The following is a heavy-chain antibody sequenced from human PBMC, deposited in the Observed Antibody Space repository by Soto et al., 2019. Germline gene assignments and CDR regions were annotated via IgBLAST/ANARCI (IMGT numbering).Heavy chain of an antibody. J-gene: IGHJ5*02. V-gene: IGHV1-46*01. CDR3: AREATNYDFWSGYDNWFDP. CDR2: INPSGGST. CDR1: GYTFTSYY. D-gene: IGHD3-3*01. Sequence: QVPLVQSGAEVKKPGASVKVSCKASGYTFTSYYMHWVRQAPGQGLEWMGIINPSGGSTSYAQKFQGRVTMTRDTSTSTVYMELSSLRSEDTAVYYSAREATNYDFWSGYDNWFDPWGQGTLVTVSS.